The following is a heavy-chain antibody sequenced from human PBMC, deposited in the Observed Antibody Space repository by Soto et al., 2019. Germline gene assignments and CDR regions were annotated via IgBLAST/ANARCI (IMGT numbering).Heavy chain of an antibody. D-gene: IGHD3-22*01. Sequence: PGGSLRLSCAASGFTFSSYAMSWVRQAPGKGLKWVSAISGSGGSTYYADSVKGRFTISRDNSKNTLYLQMNSLRAEDTAVYYCAKDDTMIVVAADAFDIWGQGTMVTVSS. CDR3: AKDDTMIVVAADAFDI. V-gene: IGHV3-23*01. CDR2: ISGSGGST. J-gene: IGHJ3*02. CDR1: GFTFSSYA.